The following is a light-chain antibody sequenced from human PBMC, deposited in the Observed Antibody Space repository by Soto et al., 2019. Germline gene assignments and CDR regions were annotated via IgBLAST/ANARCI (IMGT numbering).Light chain of an antibody. CDR1: QSVSSY. CDR3: QQRSNWPSIA. V-gene: IGKV3-11*01. CDR2: DAS. Sequence: EIVMTQSPATLSLSPGERATLSCRASQSVSSYLAWYQLKPGQAPSLLIYDASNRATGIPARFSGSGSGTDFTLTISSLEPEDFAVYYCQQRSNWPSIAFGQGTRLEIK. J-gene: IGKJ5*01.